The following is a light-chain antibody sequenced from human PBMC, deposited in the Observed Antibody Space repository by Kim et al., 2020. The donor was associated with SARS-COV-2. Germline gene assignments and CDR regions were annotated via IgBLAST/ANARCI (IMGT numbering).Light chain of an antibody. J-gene: IGKJ2*01. Sequence: SPGERATPSCRASQSCSSNLAWYQQKPGQAPRLLIYGASTRATGSPARFSGSGSGTEFTLTISSLQSEDFAVYYWQQYNNWPPMYTFGQGTKLEI. CDR2: GAS. V-gene: IGKV3-15*01. CDR3: QQYNNWPPMYT. CDR1: QSCSSN.